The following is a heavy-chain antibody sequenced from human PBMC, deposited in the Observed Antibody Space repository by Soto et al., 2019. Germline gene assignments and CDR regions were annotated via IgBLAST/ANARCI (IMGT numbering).Heavy chain of an antibody. CDR2: IWYDGSKK. CDR1: GFTFSNYG. V-gene: IGHV3-33*06. Sequence: QVQLVESGGGVVQPGRSLRLSCVASGFTFSNYGMHWVRQAPGKGLEWVAVIWYDGSKKYYADSVKGRFTISRDNSKNTLFLQMNSLRVEDTAMYYCAKDRGRQGGFDMWGQGRVVTVS. CDR3: AKDRGRQGGFDM. J-gene: IGHJ3*02. D-gene: IGHD3-10*01.